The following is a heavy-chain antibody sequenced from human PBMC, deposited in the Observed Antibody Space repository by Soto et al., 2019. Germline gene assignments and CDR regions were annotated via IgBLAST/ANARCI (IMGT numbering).Heavy chain of an antibody. CDR2: ISYDGSNK. Sequence: GGSLRLSCAASGFTFSSYGMHWVRQAPGKGLEWVAVISYDGSNKYYADSVKGRFTISRDNSKNTLYLQMNSLRAEDTAVYYCAKDLGYSSPCYYYGMDVWGQGTTVTVSS. CDR1: GFTFSSYG. CDR3: AKDLGYSSPCYYYGMDV. J-gene: IGHJ6*02. D-gene: IGHD6-19*01. V-gene: IGHV3-30*18.